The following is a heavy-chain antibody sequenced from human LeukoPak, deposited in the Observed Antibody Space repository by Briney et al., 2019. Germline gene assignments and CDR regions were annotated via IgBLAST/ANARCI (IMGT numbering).Heavy chain of an antibody. CDR1: GFTFSDHY. Sequence: PGGSLRLSCAASGFTFSDHYMDWVRQAPGKGLEWVGHSRNKANSYTTEYAASVKGRFTISRDDSSNSLYLEMNSLKIEDTAVYYCARVTTVSSFDYWGQGTLVTVSS. CDR3: ARVTTVSSFDY. V-gene: IGHV3-72*01. J-gene: IGHJ4*02. CDR2: SRNKANSYTT. D-gene: IGHD4-17*01.